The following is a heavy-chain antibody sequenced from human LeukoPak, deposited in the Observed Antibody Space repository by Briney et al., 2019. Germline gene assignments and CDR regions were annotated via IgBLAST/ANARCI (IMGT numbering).Heavy chain of an antibody. CDR1: GGSISSYY. CDR2: IYYSGST. CDR3: ARSVRRTSWPQTRIYYYYYMDV. V-gene: IGHV4-59*01. Sequence: SETLSLTCTVSGGSISSYYWSWIRQPPGKGLEWIGYIYYSGSTNYNPSLKSRVTISVDTSKNQFSLKLSSVTAADTAVYYCARSVRRTSWPQTRIYYYYYMDVWGKGTTVTVSS. D-gene: IGHD2-2*01. J-gene: IGHJ6*03.